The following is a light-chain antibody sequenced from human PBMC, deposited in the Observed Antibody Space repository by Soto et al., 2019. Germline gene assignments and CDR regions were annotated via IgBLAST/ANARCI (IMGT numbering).Light chain of an antibody. CDR3: QQTYSTPYT. J-gene: IGKJ2*01. CDR1: QSISSY. Sequence: DIQMTQSPSSLSAPVGDRVTITCRASQSISSYLNWYQQKPGKAPKLLIYSASSLQSGVPSWFSGSGSGTDFTLTISSLQPEDFATYYCQQTYSTPYTFGQGTKLEIK. CDR2: SAS. V-gene: IGKV1-39*01.